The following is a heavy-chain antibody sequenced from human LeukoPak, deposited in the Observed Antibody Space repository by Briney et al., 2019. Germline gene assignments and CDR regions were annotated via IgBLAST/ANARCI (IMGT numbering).Heavy chain of an antibody. Sequence: SVKVSCKASGGTFSSYAISWVRQAPGQGLEWMGGIIHIFGTANYAQKFQGRVTITADEYTSTAYMEVSSMRSEDTAVYYCAKYDSSGDLAYWGQGPLVTVSS. CDR2: IIHIFGTA. D-gene: IGHD3-22*01. CDR3: AKYDSSGDLAY. J-gene: IGHJ4*02. CDR1: GGTFSSYA. V-gene: IGHV1-69*13.